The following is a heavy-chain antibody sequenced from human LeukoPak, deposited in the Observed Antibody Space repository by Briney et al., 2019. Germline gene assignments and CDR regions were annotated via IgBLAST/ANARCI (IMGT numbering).Heavy chain of an antibody. CDR2: ISGSGGST. V-gene: IGHV3-23*01. CDR3: AKGSGYKPVWNYYYYMDV. D-gene: IGHD3-3*01. J-gene: IGHJ6*03. Sequence: GGSLRLSCAASGFTFSSYAMSWVRQAPGKGLEWVSAISGSGGSTYYADSVKGRFTISRDNSKNTLYLQMNSLRAEDTAVYYCAKGSGYKPVWNYYYYMDVWGKGTTVTVSS. CDR1: GFTFSSYA.